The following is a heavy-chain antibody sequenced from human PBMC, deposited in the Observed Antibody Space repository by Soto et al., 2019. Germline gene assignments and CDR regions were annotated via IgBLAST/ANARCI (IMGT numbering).Heavy chain of an antibody. D-gene: IGHD3-10*01. Sequence: GESLKISCKGSGYSFTSYWIGWVRQMPGKGLEWMGIIYPGDSDTRYSPSFQGQVTISADKSISTAYLQWSSLKASDTAMYYWARPAWARDYYGPGSYPKSFDYWGREPWSPSPQ. V-gene: IGHV5-51*01. J-gene: IGHJ4*02. CDR3: ARPAWARDYYGPGSYPKSFDY. CDR2: IYPGDSDT. CDR1: GYSFTSYW.